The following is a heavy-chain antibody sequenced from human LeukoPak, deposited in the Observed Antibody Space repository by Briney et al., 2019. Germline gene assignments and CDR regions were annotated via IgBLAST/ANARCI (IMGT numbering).Heavy chain of an antibody. J-gene: IGHJ6*03. D-gene: IGHD1-7*01. Sequence: GDSLKISCTGSGYIFNNYWIGWVRQMPGKGLEWMGIIYPGDSDTRYSPSFQGQVTISADKSISTAYLQWSSLKASDTAMYYCASNWNYRNYYMDVWGKGTTVTVSS. CDR2: IYPGDSDT. V-gene: IGHV5-51*01. CDR1: GYIFNNYW. CDR3: ASNWNYRNYYMDV.